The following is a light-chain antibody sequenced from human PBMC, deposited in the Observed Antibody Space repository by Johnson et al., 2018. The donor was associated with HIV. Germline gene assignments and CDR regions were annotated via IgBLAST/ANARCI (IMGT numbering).Light chain of an antibody. V-gene: IGLV1-51*01. Sequence: QAVLTQPPSMSAAPGQKVTISCSGSSSNIGNNYVSWYQQLPGTAPKLLIYDNDKRPSGIPDRFSASKSDTSATLGITGLQTWDEADYYCGTWDSSLSAYVFGTGTKVTVL. J-gene: IGLJ1*01. CDR1: SSNIGNNY. CDR3: GTWDSSLSAYV. CDR2: DND.